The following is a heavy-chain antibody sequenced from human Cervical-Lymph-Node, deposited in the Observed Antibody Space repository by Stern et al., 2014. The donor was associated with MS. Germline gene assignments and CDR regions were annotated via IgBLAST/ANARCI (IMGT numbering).Heavy chain of an antibody. J-gene: IGHJ4*02. V-gene: IGHV1-3*01. CDR1: GYSFSTYA. CDR2: INGGNGKT. CDR3: ARGRGYYFDY. Sequence: QVQLVQSGAEVKKPGASVKLSCKASGYSFSTYAIHWVRQAPGQRLEWMGWINGGNGKTKSSQNFQGGVTLTRDTSASTVYMELNSLRSEDTAVYYCARGRGYYFDYWGQGTLVTVSS.